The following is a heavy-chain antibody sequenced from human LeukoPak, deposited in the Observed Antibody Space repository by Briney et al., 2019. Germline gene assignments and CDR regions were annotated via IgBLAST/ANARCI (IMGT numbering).Heavy chain of an antibody. J-gene: IGHJ4*02. D-gene: IGHD3-16*01. Sequence: GRSLRLSCAASGFTFSSYAMHWVRQAPGKGLAWAANIKEDGSEKYYLDSVKGRFTISRDNAKKSLYLQMDSLRAEDTAVYYCARVGVTLGGFDYWGQGTLVTVSS. CDR1: GFTFSSYA. CDR3: ARVGVTLGGFDY. CDR2: IKEDGSEK. V-gene: IGHV3-7*01.